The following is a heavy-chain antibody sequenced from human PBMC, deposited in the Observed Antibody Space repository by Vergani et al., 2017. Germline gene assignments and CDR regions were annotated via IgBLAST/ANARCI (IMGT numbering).Heavy chain of an antibody. CDR3: ARDRKGGMEYFDY. D-gene: IGHD3-16*01. V-gene: IGHV1-2*02. Sequence: QVQLVQSGAEVKKPGASVKVSCKASGYTFTGYYMHWVRQAPGQGLEWMGWINPNSGGTNYAQKFQGRVTITADESTSTAYMELSSLRSEDTAVYYCARDRKGGMEYFDYWGQGTLVTVSS. J-gene: IGHJ4*02. CDR1: GYTFTGYY. CDR2: INPNSGGT.